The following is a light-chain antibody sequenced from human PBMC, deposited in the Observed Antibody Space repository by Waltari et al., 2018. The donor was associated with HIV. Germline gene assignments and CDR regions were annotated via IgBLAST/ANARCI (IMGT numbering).Light chain of an antibody. Sequence: SALTPPPSVAGSPGQSTTISCLGASRVLAVFSFVSWYQQHPDKAPKLILYDVTYRPSGVSGRFSGSRSGSMASLTISGLQPEDEADYFCCSYSDSGTILFGGGTRVTVL. V-gene: IGLV2-14*03. CDR1: SRVLAVFSF. CDR2: DVT. J-gene: IGLJ2*01. CDR3: CSYSDSGTIL.